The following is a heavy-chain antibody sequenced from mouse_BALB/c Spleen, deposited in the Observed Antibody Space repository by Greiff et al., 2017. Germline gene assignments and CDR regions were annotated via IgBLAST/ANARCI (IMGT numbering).Heavy chain of an antibody. D-gene: IGHD1-1*01. CDR1: GFTFSDFY. CDR2: SRNKANDYTT. J-gene: IGHJ4*01. Sequence: EVNVVESGGGLVQPGGSLRLSCATSGFTFSDFYMEWVRQPPGKRLGWIAASRNKANDYTTEYSASVKGRFIVSRDTSQSILYLQMNALRPEDTAIYYCARDAGGRAMDYWGQGTSVTVSS. V-gene: IGHV7-1*02. CDR3: ARDAGGRAMDY.